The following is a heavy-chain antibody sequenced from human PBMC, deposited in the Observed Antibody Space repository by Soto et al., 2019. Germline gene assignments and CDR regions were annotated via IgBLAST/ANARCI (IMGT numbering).Heavy chain of an antibody. V-gene: IGHV3-30-3*01. CDR1: GFTFSSYA. J-gene: IGHJ2*01. D-gene: IGHD4-4*01. CDR3: ARPLWRDDYNWGYFDL. Sequence: QVQLVESGGGVVQPGRSLRLSCAASGFTFSSYAMHWVRQAPGKGLEWVAVISYDGSNKYYADSVKGRFTISRDNSKNTLYLHMNSLRPEDTAVYYCARPLWRDDYNWGYFDLWGRGTLGTVSS. CDR2: ISYDGSNK.